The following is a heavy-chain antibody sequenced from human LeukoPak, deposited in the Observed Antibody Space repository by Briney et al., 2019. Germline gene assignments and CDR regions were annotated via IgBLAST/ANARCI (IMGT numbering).Heavy chain of an antibody. J-gene: IGHJ4*02. CDR3: ARLEGGSYPDY. D-gene: IGHD1-26*01. CDR1: GGSFSGYY. CDR2: INESGST. V-gene: IGHV4-34*01. Sequence: SETLSLTCGVSGGSFSGYYWSWIRQSPGKGLEWIGEINESGSTDYNPSLKSRVTISVDTSKNQFSLKLSSVTAADTAVYYCARLEGGSYPDYWGQGTLVTVSS.